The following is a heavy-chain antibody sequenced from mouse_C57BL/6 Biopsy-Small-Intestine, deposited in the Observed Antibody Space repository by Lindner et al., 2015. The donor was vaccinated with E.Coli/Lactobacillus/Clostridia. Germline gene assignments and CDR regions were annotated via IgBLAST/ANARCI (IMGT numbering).Heavy chain of an antibody. CDR1: GYAFTNYL. CDR3: ARHWDAYFDY. V-gene: IGHV1-54*01. D-gene: IGHD4-1*01. CDR2: IYPGSGGT. Sequence: VQLQESGAELVRPGTSVKASCKASGYAFTNYLIEWVKQRPGQGLEWIGVIYPGSGGTNYNEKFKGKATLTADKSSSTAYMQLSSLTSEDTAVYYCARHWDAYFDYWGQGTTLTVSS. J-gene: IGHJ2*01.